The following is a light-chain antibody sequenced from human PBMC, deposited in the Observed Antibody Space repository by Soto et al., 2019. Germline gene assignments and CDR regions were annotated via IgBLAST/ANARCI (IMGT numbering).Light chain of an antibody. J-gene: IGKJ1*01. CDR3: QQYGSSPRT. Sequence: DIVLTQFPGTLSLSPGERDTLSCRASQSVSSSYLAWYQQKPGQAPRLLIYGASSRATGITDRFSGSGSGTDFTLTISRLEPEDFAVYYCQQYGSSPRTVGQGTKVEIK. CDR2: GAS. CDR1: QSVSSSY. V-gene: IGKV3-20*01.